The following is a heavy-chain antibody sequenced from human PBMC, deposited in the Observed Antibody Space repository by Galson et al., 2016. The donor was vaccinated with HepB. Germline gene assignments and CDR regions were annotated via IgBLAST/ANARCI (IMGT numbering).Heavy chain of an antibody. D-gene: IGHD2-21*01. J-gene: IGHJ2*01. CDR1: GGTFGTHT. CDR2: IVPVLGVS. CDR3: ARVIGGDNWYFDL. V-gene: IGHV1-69*13. Sequence: SVKVSCKASGGTFGTHTVGWVRQAPGRGLEWLGGIVPVLGVSTSAQTLQDRVTFGADESTNTVFMTLASLTSEDTAVYYCARVIGGDNWYFDLWGHGTHVIVS.